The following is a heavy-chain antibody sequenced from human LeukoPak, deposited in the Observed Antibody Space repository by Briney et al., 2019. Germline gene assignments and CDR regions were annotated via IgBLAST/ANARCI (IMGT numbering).Heavy chain of an antibody. D-gene: IGHD3-10*01. CDR2: FYPEDGET. CDR3: ATSVLLWFGEGRWFDP. V-gene: IGHV1-24*01. CDR1: GYTLTELS. J-gene: IGHJ5*02. Sequence: GASVKVSCKVSGYTLTELSMHWVRQAPGKGLEWMGGFYPEDGETIYAQKFQGRVTMTEDTSTDTAYMELSSLRSEDTAVYYCATSVLLWFGEGRWFDPWGQGTLVTVSS.